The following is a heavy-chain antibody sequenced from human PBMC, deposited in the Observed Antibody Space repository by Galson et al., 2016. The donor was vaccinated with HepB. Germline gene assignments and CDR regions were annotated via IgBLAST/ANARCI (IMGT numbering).Heavy chain of an antibody. J-gene: IGHJ3*02. V-gene: IGHV3-74*01. CDR2: IFTDGSGT. CDR3: GRGSKYGFDM. CDR1: AFTFSAYP. Sequence: SLRLSCAASAFTFSAYPMHWVRQAPGKGLVWISRIFTDGSGTLYADSVKGRFTISRDNAKNTLFLQMNSLRADGRAVYYCGRGSKYGFDMWGQGTMVTVSS.